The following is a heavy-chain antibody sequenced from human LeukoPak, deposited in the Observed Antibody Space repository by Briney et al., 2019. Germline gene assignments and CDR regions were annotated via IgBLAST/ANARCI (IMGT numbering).Heavy chain of an antibody. CDR1: GVSISSGGYY. V-gene: IGHV4-31*02. CDR3: ARAYDFWSGSFDY. J-gene: IGHJ4*02. D-gene: IGHD3-3*01. Sequence: SESLSLTCTVSGVSISSGGYYWRWIRQHPGKGLEWIGYIYYSGSTYYNPSLKSRVTISVDTSKNQFSLKLSSVSAADTAVYYCARAYDFWSGSFDYWGQGTLVTVSS. CDR2: IYYSGST.